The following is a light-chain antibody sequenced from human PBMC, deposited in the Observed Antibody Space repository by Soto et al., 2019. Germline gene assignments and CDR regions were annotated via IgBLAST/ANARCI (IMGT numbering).Light chain of an antibody. J-gene: IGKJ5*01. Sequence: EIVLTQSPATLSLSPGERATLSCRASQSVSSYLAWYQQKPGQAPRLLIYDASNRATGIPARFSGSGSGTDFTLTISRLEPEDFATYYCQKYDSALSITFGQGTRLEIK. CDR1: QSVSSY. CDR2: DAS. CDR3: QKYDSALSIT. V-gene: IGKV3-11*01.